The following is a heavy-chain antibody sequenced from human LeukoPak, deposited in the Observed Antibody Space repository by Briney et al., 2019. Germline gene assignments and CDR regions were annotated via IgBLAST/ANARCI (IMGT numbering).Heavy chain of an antibody. CDR1: GYTFTSYA. J-gene: IGHJ6*02. CDR3: AREDSSGSKYYYYGMDV. Sequence: ASVKVSCKASGYTFTSYAMHWVRQAPGQRLEWMGWINAGNGNTKYSQKFQGRVTITRDTSASTAYMELSSLRSEDTAVYYCAREDSSGSKYYYYGMDVWGQGTTATVSS. D-gene: IGHD6-19*01. CDR2: INAGNGNT. V-gene: IGHV1-3*01.